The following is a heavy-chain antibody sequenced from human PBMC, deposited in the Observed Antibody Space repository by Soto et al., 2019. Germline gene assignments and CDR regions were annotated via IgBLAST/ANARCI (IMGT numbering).Heavy chain of an antibody. CDR1: GFTFSNYE. D-gene: IGHD1-1*01. Sequence: GGSLRLSCVASGFTFSNYEMNWVRQAPGKGLEGVSYISSSGITIYYSDSVKGRFTISRDNAKSSLYLQMNGLRAEDTAVYYCARYESGTYFCRMVYWGQGTLVTVSS. J-gene: IGHJ4*02. CDR3: ARYESGTYFCRMVY. V-gene: IGHV3-48*03. CDR2: ISSSGITI.